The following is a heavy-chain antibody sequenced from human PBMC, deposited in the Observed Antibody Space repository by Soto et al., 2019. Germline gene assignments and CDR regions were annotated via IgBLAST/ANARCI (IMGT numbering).Heavy chain of an antibody. Sequence: QVTVKESGPVLVKPTETLTLTCTVSGFSLSNAGLGVSWIRQPPGKALEWLAHIFSNDEKSYSTSLKSRLTISXDXXKTQVVLTMTNVDPVDTATYYCALTYSSSWYWFDPWGQGTLVTVSS. D-gene: IGHD2-2*01. V-gene: IGHV2-26*04. CDR3: ALTYSSSWYWFDP. CDR2: IFSNDEK. J-gene: IGHJ5*02. CDR1: GFSLSNAGLG.